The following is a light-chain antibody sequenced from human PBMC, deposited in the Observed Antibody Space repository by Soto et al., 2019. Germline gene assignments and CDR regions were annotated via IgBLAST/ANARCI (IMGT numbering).Light chain of an antibody. V-gene: IGLV2-14*03. CDR3: NSYTGSSTPYV. J-gene: IGLJ1*01. CDR2: DVS. Sequence: QSALTQPASVSGSPGQSITISCTGTSSDVGSYNYVSWYQQHPGKAPKLMIYDVSNRPSGVSNRFSGSKSGNTASLTISGLQAADEADYYCNSYTGSSTPYVFGTGTKVTVL. CDR1: SSDVGSYNY.